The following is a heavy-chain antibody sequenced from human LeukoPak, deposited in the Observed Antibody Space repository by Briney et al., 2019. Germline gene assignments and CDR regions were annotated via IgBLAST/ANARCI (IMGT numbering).Heavy chain of an antibody. CDR1: GGSISSGGYS. CDR3: ARPSSGYYYDYGMDV. Sequence: PSETLSLTCAVSGGSISSGGYSWSWIRQPPGKGLEWIGYIYHSGSTYYNPSLKSRVTISVDKSKNQFSLKLSSVTAADTAVYYCARPSSGYYYDYGMDVWGQGTTVTVSS. V-gene: IGHV4-30-2*01. CDR2: IYHSGST. J-gene: IGHJ6*02. D-gene: IGHD3-22*01.